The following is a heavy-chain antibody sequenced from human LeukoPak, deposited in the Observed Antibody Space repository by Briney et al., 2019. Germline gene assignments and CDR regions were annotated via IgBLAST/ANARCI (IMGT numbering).Heavy chain of an antibody. CDR3: ARGWLAETTVVTPYNY. V-gene: IGHV1-69*13. CDR1: GGTFSSYA. Sequence: SVKVSCKASGGTFSSYAISWVRQAPGQGLEWMGGIIPIFGTANYAQKFQGRVTITADESTSTAYMELSSLRSEDTAVYYCARGWLAETTVVTPYNYWGQGTLVTVSS. D-gene: IGHD4-23*01. CDR2: IIPIFGTA. J-gene: IGHJ4*02.